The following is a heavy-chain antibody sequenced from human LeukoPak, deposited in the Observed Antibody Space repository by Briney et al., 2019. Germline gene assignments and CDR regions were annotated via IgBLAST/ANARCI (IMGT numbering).Heavy chain of an antibody. CDR2: IIPMFGIA. CDR3: ARGPEGYYYYYYMDV. CDR1: GGTFSSYA. Sequence: SVKVSCKASGGTFSSYAISWVRRAPGQGLEWMGGIIPMFGIANYAQRFQGRVTITADKSTSTAYMELSSLRSEDTAVYYCARGPEGYYYYYYMDVWGKGTTVTVSS. J-gene: IGHJ6*03. V-gene: IGHV1-69*10.